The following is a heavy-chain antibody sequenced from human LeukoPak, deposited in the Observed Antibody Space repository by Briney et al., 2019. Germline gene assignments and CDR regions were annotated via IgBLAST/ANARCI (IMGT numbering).Heavy chain of an antibody. CDR2: ISYDGSNK. CDR3: AREALITADAFDI. J-gene: IGHJ3*02. CDR1: GFTFSSYA. Sequence: GGSLRLSCAASGFTFSSYAMHWVRQALGKGLEWVAVISYDGSNKYYADSVKGRFTISRDNSKNTLYLQMNSLRAEDTAVYYCAREALITADAFDIWGQGTMVTVSS. V-gene: IGHV3-30*04. D-gene: IGHD3-10*01.